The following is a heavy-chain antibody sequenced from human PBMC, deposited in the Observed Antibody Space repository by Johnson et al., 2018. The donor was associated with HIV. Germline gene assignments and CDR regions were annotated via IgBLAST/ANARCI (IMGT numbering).Heavy chain of an antibody. CDR2: ISGSGGST. J-gene: IGHJ3*02. D-gene: IGHD3/OR15-3a*01. CDR3: ARSGDSIGSFWAGGAFDI. V-gene: IGHV3-23*04. CDR1: GFTFSSYA. Sequence: VQLVESGGGLVQPGGSLRLACAASGFTFSSYAMSWVRQAPGKGLEWVSAISGSGGSTYYADSVKGRFTISRDNSKNTLYVQMNSLRAEDTAVYYCARSGDSIGSFWAGGAFDIWGQGTMVTVSS.